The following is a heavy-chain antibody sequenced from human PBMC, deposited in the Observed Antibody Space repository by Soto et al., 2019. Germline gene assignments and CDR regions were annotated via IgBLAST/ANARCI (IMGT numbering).Heavy chain of an antibody. D-gene: IGHD3-10*01. J-gene: IGHJ6*02. V-gene: IGHV1-2*04. CDR3: ARVGGGLASLGYYGMDV. CDR1: GYTFIGYY. CDR2: INPNSGGT. Sequence: XSVKVSCKASGYTFIGYYIHWVRQAPGQGLEWMGWINPNSGGTNYAQRFQGWVTMTRDRSISTSYMELSSLKSDDTAVYYCARVGGGLASLGYYGMDVWGQGTTVTVSS.